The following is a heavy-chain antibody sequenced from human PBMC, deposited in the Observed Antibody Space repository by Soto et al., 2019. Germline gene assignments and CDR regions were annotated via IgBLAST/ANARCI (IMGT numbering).Heavy chain of an antibody. V-gene: IGHV3-48*02. CDR1: GFTFSSYS. D-gene: IGHD1-26*01. CDR3: ATYSGTYEKFDY. Sequence: GGSLRLSCAASGFTFSSYSMSWVRQAPGKGLEWVSYISSSSSIIYYADSVKGRFTISRDNAKNSLYLQMNSLRDEDTAVYYCATYSGTYEKFDYWGQGTLVTVSS. CDR2: ISSSSSII. J-gene: IGHJ4*02.